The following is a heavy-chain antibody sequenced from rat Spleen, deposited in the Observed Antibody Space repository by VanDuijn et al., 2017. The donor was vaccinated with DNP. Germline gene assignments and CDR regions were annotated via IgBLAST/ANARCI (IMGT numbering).Heavy chain of an antibody. Sequence: EVQLVESGGGLVQPGRSLKVSCAASGFTFSNYDMAWVRQAPTKGLEWVASITSSGGTTYYPDSVKGRFTISRDNAKNTLYLQMSSLRSEDTATYYCARDCIAAPYYWYFDFWGPGTMVTVSS. CDR2: ITSSGGTT. J-gene: IGHJ1*01. V-gene: IGHV5S13*01. CDR1: GFTFSNYD. D-gene: IGHD1-2*01. CDR3: ARDCIAAPYYWYFDF.